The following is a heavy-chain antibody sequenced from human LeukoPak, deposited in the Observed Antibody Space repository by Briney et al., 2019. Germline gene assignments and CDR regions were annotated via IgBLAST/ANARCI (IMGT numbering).Heavy chain of an antibody. V-gene: IGHV1-18*01. Sequence: ASVKVSFKASGYTFTSYGISWVRQAPGQGLEWMGWISTYNGNTNYAQKLQGRVTMTTDTSTTTAYMELRSLTSDDTAVYYCARDPTTQTFDYWGQGTPVTVSS. D-gene: IGHD4-11*01. CDR2: ISTYNGNT. CDR1: GYTFTSYG. J-gene: IGHJ4*02. CDR3: ARDPTTQTFDY.